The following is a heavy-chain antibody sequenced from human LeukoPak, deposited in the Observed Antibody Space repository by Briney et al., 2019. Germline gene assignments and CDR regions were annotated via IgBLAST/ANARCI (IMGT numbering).Heavy chain of an antibody. V-gene: IGHV4-59*01. CDR3: ARESKDFWSGSKYGMDV. CDR1: GGSISSYF. J-gene: IGHJ6*02. Sequence: SETLSLTCTVSGGSISSYFWTRIRQPPGKGLEWIGYIYYSGSTNYNPSLKSRVTISVDTSKNQFSLKLSSVTAADTAVYYCARESKDFWSGSKYGMDVWGQGTTVTVSS. D-gene: IGHD3-3*01. CDR2: IYYSGST.